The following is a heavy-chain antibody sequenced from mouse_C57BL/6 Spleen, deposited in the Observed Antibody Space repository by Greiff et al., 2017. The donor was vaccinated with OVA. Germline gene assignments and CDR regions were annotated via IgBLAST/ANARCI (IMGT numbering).Heavy chain of an antibody. D-gene: IGHD1-1*01. Sequence: QVQLKQPGAELVKPGASVKMSCKASGYTFTSYWITWVKQRPVQGLEWIGDIYPGSGSTNYNEKFKSKATLTVDTSSSTAYMQLSSLTSKDSAVYYCARYRPYNGSGYRYYFDVWGQGTTLTVSS. V-gene: IGHV1-55*01. J-gene: IGHJ2*01. CDR3: ARYRPYNGSGYRYYFDV. CDR2: IYPGSGST. CDR1: GYTFTSYW.